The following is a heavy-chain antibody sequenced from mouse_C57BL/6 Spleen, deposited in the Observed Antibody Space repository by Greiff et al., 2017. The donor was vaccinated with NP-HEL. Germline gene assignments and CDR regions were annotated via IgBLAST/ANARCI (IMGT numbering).Heavy chain of an antibody. V-gene: IGHV1-69*01. CDR1: GYTFTSYW. D-gene: IGHD3-2*02. CDR3: ARSQLRLPPFDY. CDR2: IDPSDSYT. Sequence: QVQLQQPGAELVMPGASVKLSCKASGYTFTSYWMHWVKQRPGQGLEWIGEIDPSDSYTNYNQKFKGMSTLTVDKSSSTAYMQLSSLTSEDSAVYYCARSQLRLPPFDYWGQGTTLTVSS. J-gene: IGHJ2*01.